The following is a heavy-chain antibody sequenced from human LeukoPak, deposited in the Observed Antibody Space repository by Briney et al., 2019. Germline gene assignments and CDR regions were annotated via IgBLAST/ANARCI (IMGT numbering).Heavy chain of an antibody. CDR3: ARSRTEYSSLNWFDP. CDR2: IYYSGST. D-gene: IGHD6-6*01. Sequence: SETLSLTCTVSGGSISSSSYYWGWIRQPPGKGLEWIGSIYYSGSTYYNPSLKSRVTISVDTSKNQFSLKLSSVTAADTAVYYCARSRTEYSSLNWFDPWGQGTLVTVSS. V-gene: IGHV4-39*01. CDR1: GGSISSSSYY. J-gene: IGHJ5*02.